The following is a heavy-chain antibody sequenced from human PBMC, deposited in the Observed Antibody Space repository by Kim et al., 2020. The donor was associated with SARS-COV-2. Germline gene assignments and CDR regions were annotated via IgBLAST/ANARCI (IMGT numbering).Heavy chain of an antibody. CDR2: INHSGST. CDR1: GGSFSGYY. CDR3: ARGPPQWVVRVPLYYYYD. J-gene: IGHJ6*03. V-gene: IGHV4-34*01. D-gene: IGHD1-26*01. Sequence: SETLSLTCAVYGGSFSGYYWSWIRQPPGKGLEWIGEINHSGSTNYNPSLKSRVTISVDTSKNQFSLKLSSVTAADTAVYYCARGPPQWVVRVPLYYYYD.